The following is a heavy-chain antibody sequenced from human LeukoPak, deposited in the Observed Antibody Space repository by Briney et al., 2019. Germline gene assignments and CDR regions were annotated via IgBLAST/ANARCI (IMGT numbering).Heavy chain of an antibody. J-gene: IGHJ4*02. CDR2: INHSGGT. V-gene: IGHV4-34*01. CDR1: GGSFSGYS. Sequence: SETLSLTCAVYGGSFSGYSWNWIRQPPVKGLEWIGEINHSGGTNYNPSLKSRVTISVDTSKKQFSLKLSSVTAADTAVYYCAIQSEAGTQVVDYWGQGTLVTVSS. CDR3: AIQSEAGTQVVDY. D-gene: IGHD6-19*01.